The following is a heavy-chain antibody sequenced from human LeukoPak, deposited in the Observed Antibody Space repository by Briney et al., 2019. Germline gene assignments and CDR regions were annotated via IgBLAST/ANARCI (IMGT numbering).Heavy chain of an antibody. CDR2: TSSSDSTI. V-gene: IGHV3-11*04. Sequence: GGSLRLSCTASGVTFSDYYMTWIRQAPGKGLEWISFTSSSDSTIYYADSVKGRFTISRDNAKNSLFLQMDSLRAEDTALYYCARGRRSLDYWGQGTLVTVSS. CDR1: GVTFSDYY. CDR3: ARGRRSLDY. J-gene: IGHJ4*02.